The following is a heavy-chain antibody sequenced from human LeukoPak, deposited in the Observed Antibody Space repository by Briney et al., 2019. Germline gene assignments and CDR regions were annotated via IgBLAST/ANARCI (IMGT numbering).Heavy chain of an antibody. Sequence: GGSLRLSCSGSGFTFSSYWMHWVRQAPGKGLVWVSRINSDGSRIRYADSVKGRFTISRDNAKNTLYLQMNSLRAEDTAVYYCAREVGDYYDSSGSFGYWGQGTLVTVSS. CDR3: AREVGDYYDSSGSFGY. CDR2: INSDGSRI. D-gene: IGHD3-22*01. CDR1: GFTFSSYW. J-gene: IGHJ4*02. V-gene: IGHV3-74*01.